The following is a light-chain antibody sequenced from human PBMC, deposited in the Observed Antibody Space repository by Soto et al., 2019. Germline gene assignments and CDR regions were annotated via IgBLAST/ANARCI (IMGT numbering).Light chain of an antibody. CDR3: SSYAASTKTV. Sequence: QSALTQPPSASGSPGQSVTISCTGVSSDVGGYDYVSWYQQHPGKPPKLIIYEVTQRPSGVPDRFSGSKSGNTASLTVSGLQADDEAEYFCSSYAASTKTVFGTGTKVTVL. CDR1: SSDVGGYDY. J-gene: IGLJ1*01. CDR2: EVT. V-gene: IGLV2-8*01.